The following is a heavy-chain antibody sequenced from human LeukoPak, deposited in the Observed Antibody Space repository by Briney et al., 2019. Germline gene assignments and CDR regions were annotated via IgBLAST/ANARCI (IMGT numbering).Heavy chain of an antibody. CDR2: INPHSGGT. CDR3: ARASGFGELFDY. CDR1: GYIFTGYY. J-gene: IGHJ4*02. Sequence: ASVKVSCKASGYIFTGYYIHWVRQAPGQGLEWMGWINPHSGGTNYAQKFQGRVTMTRDTSISTAYMELSRLRSDDTAVYYCARASGFGELFDYWGQGTLVTVSS. V-gene: IGHV1-2*02. D-gene: IGHD3-10*01.